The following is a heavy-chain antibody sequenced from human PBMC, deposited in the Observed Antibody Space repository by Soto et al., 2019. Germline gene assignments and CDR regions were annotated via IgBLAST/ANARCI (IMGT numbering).Heavy chain of an antibody. J-gene: IGHJ4*02. D-gene: IGHD3-10*01. CDR1: GFTFSSYA. CDR2: ISYDGSNK. V-gene: IGHV3-30-3*01. CDR3: AREGPRGP. Sequence: GGSLRLSCAASGFTFSSYAMHWVRQAPGKGLEWVAFISYDGSNKYYADSVKGRFTISRDNSKNTLYLQMNILRAEDTAVYYCAREGPRGPWGQGTLVTVSS.